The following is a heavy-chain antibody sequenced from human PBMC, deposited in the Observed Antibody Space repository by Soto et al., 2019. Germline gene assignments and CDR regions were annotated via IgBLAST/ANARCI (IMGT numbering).Heavy chain of an antibody. J-gene: IGHJ4*01. Sequence: GGSLRLSCAGSGFTFGDSYMSWIRQAPGKGLEWLSYISPGSRYPAYADSVKGRFTISRDNAKRSLYLQMNSLRAEDSAVYYCGSVFEYWGHGTLVTVSS. CDR3: GSVFEY. V-gene: IGHV3-11*06. CDR1: GFTFGDSY. CDR2: ISPGSRYP.